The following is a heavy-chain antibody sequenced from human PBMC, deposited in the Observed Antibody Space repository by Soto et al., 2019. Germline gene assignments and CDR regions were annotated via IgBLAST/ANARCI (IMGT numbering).Heavy chain of an antibody. CDR3: AKLSCTSSTCYFPGWFDP. J-gene: IGHJ5*02. D-gene: IGHD2-2*01. Sequence: SETLSLTCTVSGDSISGGASFWSWIRQPPGKGLEWIANVYYSGSSYYNPPLKSRLTISVDTTKNQFSLQLKSMTAADTAVYYCAKLSCTSSTCYFPGWFDPWGQGTLVTVSS. CDR1: GDSISGGASF. CDR2: VYYSGSS. V-gene: IGHV4-31*03.